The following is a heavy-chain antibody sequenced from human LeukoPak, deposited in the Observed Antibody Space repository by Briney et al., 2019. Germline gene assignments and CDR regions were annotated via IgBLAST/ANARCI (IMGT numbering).Heavy chain of an antibody. CDR1: GFIFTGYF. J-gene: IGHJ4*02. CDR3: ATDRGWRTSGYYLYYFEY. CDR2: IKHDGSEK. Sequence: GGSLRLSCAASGFIFTGYFMSWVRQAPGRGLEWVASIKHDGSEKYYVDSVRGRFTISRDNTKNLLYLQMSSLRAEDTAVYYCATDRGWRTSGYYLYYFEYWGQGTLVTFSS. D-gene: IGHD3-3*01. V-gene: IGHV3-7*01.